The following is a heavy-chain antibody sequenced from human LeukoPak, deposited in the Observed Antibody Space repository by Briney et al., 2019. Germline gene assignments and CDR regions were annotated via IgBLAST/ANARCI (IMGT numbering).Heavy chain of an antibody. J-gene: IGHJ1*01. V-gene: IGHV1-69*13. CDR2: IIPIFGTA. Sequence: ASVKVSCKASGGTFSSCAISWVRQAPGQGLEWMGGIIPIFGTANYAQKFQGRVTITADESTSTAYMELSSLRSEDTAVYYCARSFSNGDQGSEYFQHWGQGTLVTVSS. D-gene: IGHD4-17*01. CDR1: GGTFSSCA. CDR3: ARSFSNGDQGSEYFQH.